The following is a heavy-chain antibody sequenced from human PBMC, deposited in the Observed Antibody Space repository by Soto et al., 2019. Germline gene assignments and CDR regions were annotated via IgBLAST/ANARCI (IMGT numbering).Heavy chain of an antibody. CDR1: GDTFTSYA. Sequence: ASVNVSCKASGDTFTSYAMHWVRQAPGQRLEWMGWINAGNGNTKYPQKFQGRVTITRDTSASTAYMELSSLRSEDTAVYYCAREPRWFGRTFDSWGQGPLVTVSS. CDR3: AREPRWFGRTFDS. V-gene: IGHV1-3*01. D-gene: IGHD3-10*01. J-gene: IGHJ4*02. CDR2: INAGNGNT.